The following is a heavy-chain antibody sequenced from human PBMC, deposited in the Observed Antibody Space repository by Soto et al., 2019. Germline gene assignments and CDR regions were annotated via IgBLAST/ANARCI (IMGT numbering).Heavy chain of an antibody. J-gene: IGHJ4*02. CDR2: ITGGGDT. CDR1: GFPFNTFE. V-gene: IGHV3-48*03. D-gene: IGHD3-16*01. Sequence: GGSRRLSWAASGFPFNTFEMNWIRQVPGKGLEWLSYITGGGDTYYADSVKGRFTISRDNAKNSLYLQMTSLRVEDTAVYFCVGGGLSFFDYWGQGALVTVSS. CDR3: VGGGLSFFDY.